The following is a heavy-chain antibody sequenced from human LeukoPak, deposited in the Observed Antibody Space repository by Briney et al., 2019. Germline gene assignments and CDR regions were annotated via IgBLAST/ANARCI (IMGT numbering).Heavy chain of an antibody. CDR3: ARLDVGVAAYDY. V-gene: IGHV3-30*04. D-gene: IGHD2-15*01. J-gene: IGHJ4*02. CDR1: RFTFSSYA. Sequence: PGGSLRLSCAASRFTFSSYAMHWVRQAPGKGLEWVAVISYDGSNKYYADSVKGRFTISRDNSKNTLYLQMNSLRAEDTAVYYCARLDVGVAAYDYWGQGTLVTVSS. CDR2: ISYDGSNK.